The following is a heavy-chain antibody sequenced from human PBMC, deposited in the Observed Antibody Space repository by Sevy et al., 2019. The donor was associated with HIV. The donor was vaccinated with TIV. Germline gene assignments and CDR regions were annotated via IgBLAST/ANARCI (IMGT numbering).Heavy chain of an antibody. D-gene: IGHD5-12*01. CDR3: ARDGAIVATRAEGGNDY. CDR1: GFTFSDYY. V-gene: IGHV3-11*01. Sequence: GGSLRLSCAASGFTFSDYYMSWIRQAPGKGLEWVSYISSSGSTIYCADSVKGRFTISRDNAKNSLYLQMNSLRAEDTAVYYCARDGAIVATRAEGGNDYWGQGTLVTVSS. J-gene: IGHJ4*02. CDR2: ISSSGSTI.